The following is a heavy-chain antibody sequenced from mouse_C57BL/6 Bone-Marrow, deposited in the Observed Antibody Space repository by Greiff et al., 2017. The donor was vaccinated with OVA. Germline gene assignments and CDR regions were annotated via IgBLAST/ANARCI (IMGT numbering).Heavy chain of an antibody. Sequence: EVKVVESGGGLVKPGGSLKLSCAASGFTFSDYGMHWVRQAPEKGLEWVAYISSGSSTIYYADTVKGRFTISRDNAKNTLFLQMTSLRSEDTAMYYCARRRGYSNFAYWGQGTLVTVSA. V-gene: IGHV5-17*01. CDR1: GFTFSDYG. J-gene: IGHJ3*01. CDR3: ARRRGYSNFAY. D-gene: IGHD2-5*01. CDR2: ISSGSSTI.